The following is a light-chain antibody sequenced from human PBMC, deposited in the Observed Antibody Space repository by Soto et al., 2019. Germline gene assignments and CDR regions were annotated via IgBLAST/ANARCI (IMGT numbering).Light chain of an antibody. V-gene: IGKV1-6*01. CDR1: QDIRKD. CDR2: GAT. CDR3: LQDYSYPLT. J-gene: IGKJ4*01. Sequence: IPMTQAPPSLSASVGDRVTITCRASQDIRKDLTWYQQQPGKAPKLLIFGATGLQNGVPSRFSGSGSGTDFTLTISSLQPEDFATYYCLQDYSYPLTFGGGTKV.